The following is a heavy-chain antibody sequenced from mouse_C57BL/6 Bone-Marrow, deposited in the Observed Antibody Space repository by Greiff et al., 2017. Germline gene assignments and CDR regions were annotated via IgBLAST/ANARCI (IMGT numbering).Heavy chain of an antibody. Sequence: VQLQQPGAELVKPGASVKMSCKASGYTFTSYWITWVKQRPGQGLEWIGDIYPGSGSTHYNEKFKSRATLTVDTSSSPAYMQLSSLTSEDSAVYYCARLTYYFDYWGQGTTLTVSS. V-gene: IGHV1-55*01. CDR3: ARLTYYFDY. CDR2: IYPGSGST. D-gene: IGHD4-1*01. J-gene: IGHJ2*01. CDR1: GYTFTSYW.